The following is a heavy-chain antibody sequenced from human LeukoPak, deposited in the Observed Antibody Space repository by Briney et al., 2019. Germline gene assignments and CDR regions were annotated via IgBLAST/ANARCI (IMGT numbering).Heavy chain of an antibody. CDR1: GFTVSSNY. V-gene: IGHV3-53*01. Sequence: PGGSLRLSCAASGFTVSSNYMSWVRQAPGKGLEWVSAIYSGVTTYYADSVKGRFTISRDNSKNTLYLQMNSLRAQDTAVYYCARDRSSGYFDYWGQGTLVTVSS. J-gene: IGHJ4*02. CDR3: ARDRSSGYFDY. D-gene: IGHD3-22*01. CDR2: IYSGVTT.